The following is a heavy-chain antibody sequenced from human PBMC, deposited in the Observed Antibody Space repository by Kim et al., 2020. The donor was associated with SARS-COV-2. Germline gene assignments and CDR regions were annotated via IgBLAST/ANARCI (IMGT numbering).Heavy chain of an antibody. CDR2: ISPAGSPT. D-gene: IGHD3-10*01. CDR3: GRPLWLWFGELRNDY. Sequence: GGSLRLSCVASGFSFSSYEMNWVRQAPGKGLEWIAYISPAGSPTYYADSVKGRFTISRDNAKNSAYLEMNSLRAEDTAVYYCGRPLWLWFGELRNDYWGQGTLVTVSS. J-gene: IGHJ4*02. CDR1: GFSFSSYE. V-gene: IGHV3-48*03.